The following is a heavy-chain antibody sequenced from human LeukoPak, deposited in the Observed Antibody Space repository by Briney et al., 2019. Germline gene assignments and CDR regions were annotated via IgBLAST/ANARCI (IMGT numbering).Heavy chain of an antibody. CDR2: ISGRGGST. Sequence: GGSLRLSCAASGFTFSSYVMSWVRQVPGKGLEWVSTISGRGGSTYYADSVRGRFTISRDYSKNTLYLQLNSLRAEDTAVYYCAKFDAEYTGSYSYYYYMDVWGKGTTVTVSS. J-gene: IGHJ6*03. CDR1: GFTFSSYV. V-gene: IGHV3-23*01. CDR3: AKFDAEYTGSYSYYYYMDV. D-gene: IGHD1-26*01.